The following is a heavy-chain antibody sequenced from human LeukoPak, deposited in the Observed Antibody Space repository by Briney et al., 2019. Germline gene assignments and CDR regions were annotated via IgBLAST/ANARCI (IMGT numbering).Heavy chain of an antibody. CDR3: ARVRYFDWLSRAIDY. D-gene: IGHD3-9*01. V-gene: IGHV3-11*01. CDR2: ISSSGSTI. CDR1: GFTLSDYY. Sequence: GGSLRPSCAASGFTLSDYYTSWIRQAPGKGLEWVSYISSSGSTIYTADSAKGRFTISRANDKNSLYLQVNSRRAEATAVYFCARVRYFDWLSRAIDYWGQGTLVTVSS. J-gene: IGHJ4*02.